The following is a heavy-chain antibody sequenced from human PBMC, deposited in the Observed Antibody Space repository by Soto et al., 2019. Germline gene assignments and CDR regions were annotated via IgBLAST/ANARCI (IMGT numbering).Heavy chain of an antibody. CDR1: GFTFSSYS. V-gene: IGHV3-30-3*01. CDR2: ISYDGSNK. D-gene: IGHD4-17*01. J-gene: IGHJ4*02. Sequence: GGSLRLSCAASGFTFSSYSIHWVRQAPCKGLEWVAVISYDGSNKYYADSVRGRFTISRDNSKNTLYLQMNSLRAEDTAVYYCARGVTFDYGSDYWGQGTLVTVSS. CDR3: ARGVTFDYGSDY.